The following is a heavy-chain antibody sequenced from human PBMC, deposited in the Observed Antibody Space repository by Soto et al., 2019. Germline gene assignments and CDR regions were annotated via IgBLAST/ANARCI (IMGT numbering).Heavy chain of an antibody. CDR1: GSTLSSYA. J-gene: IGHJ2*01. CDR2: ISGSGGST. Sequence: PAGSLRLACAASGSTLSSYAMSWVRQAQGKGLEWVSAISGSGGSTYYADSGKGPFTISRDNSTNTPYLQMNSLMTEHTGVYDCATSIGGGSPHPHGYFDLWGRGTLVTVSS. V-gene: IGHV3-23*01. CDR3: ATSIGGGSPHPHGYFDL. D-gene: IGHD3-10*01.